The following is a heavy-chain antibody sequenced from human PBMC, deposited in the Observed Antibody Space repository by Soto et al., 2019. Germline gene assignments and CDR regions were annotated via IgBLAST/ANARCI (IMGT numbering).Heavy chain of an antibody. D-gene: IGHD2-2*01. Sequence: QVQLVQSGAEVKKPGSSVKVSCKASGGTFSSYAISWVRQAPGQGLEWMGGIIPIFGTANYAQKFQGRVTITGDESRSTAYMELSSLRSEDTAVYYCARDDFIVLVPAALNYYYYGMDVWGQGTTVTVSS. CDR3: ARDDFIVLVPAALNYYYYGMDV. CDR2: IIPIFGTA. J-gene: IGHJ6*02. CDR1: GGTFSSYA. V-gene: IGHV1-69*12.